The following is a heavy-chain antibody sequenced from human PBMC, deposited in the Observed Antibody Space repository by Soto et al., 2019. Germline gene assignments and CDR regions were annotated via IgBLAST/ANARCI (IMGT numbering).Heavy chain of an antibody. D-gene: IGHD5-18*01. Sequence: LRLSCAASGFTFSSYAMSWVRQAPGKGLEWVSTISGSDGRTYSTDSVKGRFTISRDNSRNTAYLQMNSLRVEDTAVYYCAKGVSQYTPLALFDYWGRGTLVTVS. CDR3: AKGVSQYTPLALFDY. CDR2: ISGSDGRT. CDR1: GFTFSSYA. V-gene: IGHV3-23*01. J-gene: IGHJ4*02.